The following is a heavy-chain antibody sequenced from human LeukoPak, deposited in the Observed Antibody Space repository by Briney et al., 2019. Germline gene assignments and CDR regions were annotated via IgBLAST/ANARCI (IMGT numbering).Heavy chain of an antibody. CDR2: IYYSGST. J-gene: IGHJ5*02. D-gene: IGHD3-10*01. V-gene: IGHV4-59*08. CDR3: ARGYYGSAPRRWFDP. CDR1: GGSISSYY. Sequence: SSETLSLTCTVSGGSISSYYWSWIRQPPGKGLEWIGYIYYSGSTNYNPSLKSRVTISVDTSKNQFSLKLSSVTAADTAVYYCARGYYGSAPRRWFDPWGQGTLVTVSS.